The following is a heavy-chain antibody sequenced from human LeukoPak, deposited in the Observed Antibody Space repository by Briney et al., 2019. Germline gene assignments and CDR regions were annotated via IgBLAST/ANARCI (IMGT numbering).Heavy chain of an antibody. J-gene: IGHJ6*02. CDR1: GYTFTGYY. CDR3: ARARGGYYSGSANPYSGMDV. D-gene: IGHD3-10*01. V-gene: IGHV1-2*02. CDR2: INPNSGGT. Sequence: ASVKVSCKASGYTFTGYYMHWVRQAPGQGLEWMGWINPNSGGTNYAQKFQGRVTMAADTSRKSAYMERRRLESDDTAAYYCARARGGYYSGSANPYSGMDVWGQGTTVTVSS.